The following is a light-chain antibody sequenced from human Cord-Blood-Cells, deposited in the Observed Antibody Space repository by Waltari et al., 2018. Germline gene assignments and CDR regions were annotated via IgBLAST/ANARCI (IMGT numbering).Light chain of an antibody. J-gene: IGLJ3*02. CDR3: SSYAGSNNWV. CDR1: SSDVGGYTY. Sequence: QSDLTQPPSASGSPGPSVTISCTGTSSDVGGYTYVSWYQQHPGKAPKLMIYEVSKRPSGVPDRFSGSKSGNTASLTVSGLQAEDEADYYCSSYAGSNNWVFGGGTKLTVL. CDR2: EVS. V-gene: IGLV2-8*01.